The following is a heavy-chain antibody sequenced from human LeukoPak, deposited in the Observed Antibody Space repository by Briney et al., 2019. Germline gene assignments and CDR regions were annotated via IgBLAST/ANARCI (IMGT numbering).Heavy chain of an antibody. Sequence: SETLSLTCTVSGDYISRSSSYWGWIRQPPGKGLEWIGSFQFGGATYYSPSLKSRVTKSVDTSKNQFSLQLNSVTAADTAVYYCARHVSDCSAGSCYSYFDPWGQGTLVTVSS. CDR3: ARHVSDCSAGSCYSYFDP. CDR1: GDYISRSSSY. V-gene: IGHV4-39*01. CDR2: FQFGGAT. D-gene: IGHD2-15*01. J-gene: IGHJ5*02.